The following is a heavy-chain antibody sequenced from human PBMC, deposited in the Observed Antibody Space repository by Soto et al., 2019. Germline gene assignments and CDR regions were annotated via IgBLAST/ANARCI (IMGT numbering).Heavy chain of an antibody. Sequence: EVQLLESGGGLVQPGGSLRVSCAASGFTFSNYAMSWVRQAPGKGLEWVSVISGSGGNTYFADSVKGRLTISRDNSRNTLYLQMNSLRAEDTAVYYCAKHGSAINSAFDIWGQGTVVTVSS. D-gene: IGHD3-10*01. CDR2: ISGSGGNT. CDR1: GFTFSNYA. J-gene: IGHJ3*02. CDR3: AKHGSAINSAFDI. V-gene: IGHV3-23*01.